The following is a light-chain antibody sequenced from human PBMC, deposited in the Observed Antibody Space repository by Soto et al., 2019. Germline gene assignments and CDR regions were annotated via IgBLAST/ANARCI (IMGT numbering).Light chain of an antibody. CDR1: QTLSNK. Sequence: DIPMTQSPPTLPATVGDRVTITCRASQTLSNKLAWYQQKPGKAPKVLIHKASSLQSGVPSRFSGSGSGTEFTLTISSLQPDDFATYYCQQYSSYSFTFGGGTKVEIK. V-gene: IGKV1-5*03. CDR3: QQYSSYSFT. CDR2: KAS. J-gene: IGKJ4*01.